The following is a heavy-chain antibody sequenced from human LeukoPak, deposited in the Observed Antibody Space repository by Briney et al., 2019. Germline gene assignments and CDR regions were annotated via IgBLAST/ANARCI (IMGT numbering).Heavy chain of an antibody. CDR1: GYTFTGYY. CDR2: INPNSGGT. J-gene: IGHJ1*01. CDR3: ARGPYCSGGGCSRYFQH. D-gene: IGHD2-15*01. Sequence: ASVKVSCKASGYTFTGYYMHWVRQAPGQGLEWMGRINPNSGGTNYAQKFQGRVTMTRDTSISTAYMELSRLRSDDTAVYYCARGPYCSGGGCSRYFQHWGQGTLVTVSS. V-gene: IGHV1-2*06.